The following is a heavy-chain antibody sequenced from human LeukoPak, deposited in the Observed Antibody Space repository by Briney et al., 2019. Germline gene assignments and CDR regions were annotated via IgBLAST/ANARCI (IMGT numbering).Heavy chain of an antibody. Sequence: ASAKVSCKASGYTFTSYGISWVRQAPGQGLEWMGWISAYNGNTNYAQKLQGRVTMTRDTSTSTVYMELSSLRSEDTAVYYCARGERRLHDYWGQGTLVTVSS. CDR3: ARGERRLHDY. V-gene: IGHV1-18*01. CDR1: GYTFTSYG. D-gene: IGHD4-11*01. J-gene: IGHJ4*02. CDR2: ISAYNGNT.